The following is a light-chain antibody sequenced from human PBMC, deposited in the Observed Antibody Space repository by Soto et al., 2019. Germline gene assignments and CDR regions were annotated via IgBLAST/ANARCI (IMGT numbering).Light chain of an antibody. J-gene: IGKJ2*01. V-gene: IGKV1-17*01. CDR1: QGIVNY. Sequence: DIQMTQSPFSLSASVGDRVTITCRASQGIVNYLGWFQQKPGEAPKRLIYATCSLEGGVPSRFSGSGSGTEFTLTISSLQPEDFATYYCLQHHSYPYTFGQGTKLEIK. CDR2: ATC. CDR3: LQHHSYPYT.